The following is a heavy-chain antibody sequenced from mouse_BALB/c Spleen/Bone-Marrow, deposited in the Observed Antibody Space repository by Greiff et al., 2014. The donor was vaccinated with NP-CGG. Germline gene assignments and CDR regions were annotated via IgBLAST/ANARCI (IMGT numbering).Heavy chain of an antibody. CDR2: INPNNGGI. V-gene: IGHV1-18*01. Sequence: VQLQQPGPELVKPGASVKISCKTSGYTFTEYTMHWVKQSHGKSLEWIGSINPNNGGINYNQKFKGKATLTVDKSSSTAYMELRSLTSEDSAVYYCATGDGYYVYAMDYWGQGTSVTVSS. CDR1: GYTFTEYT. D-gene: IGHD2-3*01. CDR3: ATGDGYYVYAMDY. J-gene: IGHJ4*01.